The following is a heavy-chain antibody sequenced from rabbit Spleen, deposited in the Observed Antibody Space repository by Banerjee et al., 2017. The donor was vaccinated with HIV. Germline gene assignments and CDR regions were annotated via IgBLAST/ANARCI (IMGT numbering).Heavy chain of an antibody. CDR2: IVTGSSST. CDR1: GFSFSSSYW. CDR3: ARNIHHVSAL. D-gene: IGHD1-1*01. Sequence: QEQLEESGGGLVKPGGTLTLTCTASGFSFSSSYWICWVRQAPGKGLEWIGCIVTGSSSTFYASWAKGRFTVSSTSSTTVTLQMTSLTAADTATYFCARNIHHVSALWGPGTLVTVS. J-gene: IGHJ4*01. V-gene: IGHV1S45*01.